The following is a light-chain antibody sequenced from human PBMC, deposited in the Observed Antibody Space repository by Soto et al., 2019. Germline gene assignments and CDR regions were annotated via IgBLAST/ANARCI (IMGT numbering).Light chain of an antibody. CDR3: QQYNNWPPKT. J-gene: IGKJ1*01. CDR2: GAS. CDR1: QSVSSSY. V-gene: IGKV3-15*01. Sequence: EIVLTQSPGTLSLSPGERATLSCRASQSVSSSYLAWYQQKPGQAPRLLIYGASTRANGIPARFSGSGSGTELTLTISSLQSEDFAVYYCQQYNNWPPKTFGQGTKVDIK.